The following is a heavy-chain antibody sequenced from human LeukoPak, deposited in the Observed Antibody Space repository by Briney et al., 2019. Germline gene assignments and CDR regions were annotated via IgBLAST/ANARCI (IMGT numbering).Heavy chain of an antibody. V-gene: IGHV1-8*01. CDR1: RYTFTSYD. Sequence: ASVKVSCKASRYTFTSYDINWVRQATGQGLEWMGWMNPNSGNTGYAQKFQGRVTMTRNTSISPAYMELSSLGSEDTAVYYCARGSAAAYYLFDYWGQGTLVTVSS. J-gene: IGHJ4*02. D-gene: IGHD6-13*01. CDR2: MNPNSGNT. CDR3: ARGSAAAYYLFDY.